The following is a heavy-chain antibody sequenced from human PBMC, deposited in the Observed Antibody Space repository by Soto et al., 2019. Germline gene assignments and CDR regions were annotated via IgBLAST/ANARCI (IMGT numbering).Heavy chain of an antibody. J-gene: IGHJ4*02. D-gene: IGHD6-13*01. CDR2: INPKSGGT. CDR3: ARDNETSWYRNYFDY. V-gene: IGHV1-2*02. CDR1: GYTFTDYY. Sequence: ASVKVSCKASGYTFTDYYLHWVRQAPGQGLEWMGSINPKSGGTTYAQKFQGRVTMTRDTSISTAYMELSRLRSDDTAVYYCARDNETSWYRNYFDYWGQGNLVTVSS.